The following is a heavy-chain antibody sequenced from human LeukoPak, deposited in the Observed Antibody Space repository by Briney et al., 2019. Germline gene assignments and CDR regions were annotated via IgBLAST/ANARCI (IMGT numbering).Heavy chain of an antibody. CDR1: GGSFSGYY. J-gene: IGHJ4*02. D-gene: IGHD3-3*01. CDR3: ARAFWSGYYPDY. CDR2: INHSGST. V-gene: IGHV4-34*01. Sequence: SETLSLTCAVYGGSFSGYYWSWIRQPPGKGLEWIGEINHSGSTNYNPSLKSRVTISVDTSKNQFSLKLSSVTAADTAVCYCARAFWSGYYPDYWGQGTLVTVSS.